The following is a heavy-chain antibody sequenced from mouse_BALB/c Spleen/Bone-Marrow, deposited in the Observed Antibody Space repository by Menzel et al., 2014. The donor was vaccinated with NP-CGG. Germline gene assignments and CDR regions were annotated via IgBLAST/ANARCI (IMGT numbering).Heavy chain of an antibody. CDR2: INPSNGGT. CDR3: TRLPH. D-gene: IGHD5-1*01. J-gene: IGHJ4*01. V-gene: IGHV1S81*02. Sequence: VKLQESGAELAKPGASVKLSCKASGYTFTSYYMYWVKQRPGQGLEWIGEINPSNGGTNFNEKFKSRATLTVDKSSSTAHMQLSSLTSEDSAVYYCTRLPHWGQGTSVTVSS. CDR1: GYTFTSYY.